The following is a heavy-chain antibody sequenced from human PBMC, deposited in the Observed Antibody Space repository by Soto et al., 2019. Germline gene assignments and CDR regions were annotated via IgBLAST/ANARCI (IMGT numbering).Heavy chain of an antibody. D-gene: IGHD6-13*01. J-gene: IGHJ4*02. CDR2: ISAYNGNT. CDR3: ARDLGQQLFDY. CDR1: GYTFSSDG. V-gene: IGHV1-18*01. Sequence: QVQLVQSGAEVKKPGASEKVSCKASGYTFSSDGISWVRQAPGQGREWMGWISAYNGNTKYAQKLQGRVTMTTATSTSTAYMELRSLRSDDTAVYYCARDLGQQLFDYWGQGTLVTVSS.